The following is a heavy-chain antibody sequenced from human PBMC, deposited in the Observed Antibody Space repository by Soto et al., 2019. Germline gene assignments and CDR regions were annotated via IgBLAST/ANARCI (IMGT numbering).Heavy chain of an antibody. CDR3: TTYDYIRGNYRVRWAY. J-gene: IGHJ4*02. CDR2: ITSKTDGGTT. V-gene: IGHV3-15*01. CDR1: GFSNSDSW. Sequence: EVQLVESGGGLVKPGGSLRVSCAASGFSNSDSWLSWVRQAPGKGLELVARITSKTDGGTTDYAAPVTGRFTISSDDSKNTLSLQMNSLKTEDTALYYCTTYDYIRGNYRVRWAYWGLGTMVTVSS. D-gene: IGHD3-16*02.